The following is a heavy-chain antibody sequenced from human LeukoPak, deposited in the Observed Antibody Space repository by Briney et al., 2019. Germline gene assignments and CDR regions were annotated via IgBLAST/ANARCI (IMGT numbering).Heavy chain of an antibody. CDR1: GGSFSGYY. V-gene: IGHV4-34*01. Sequence: PSETLSLTCAVYGGSFSGYYWTWIRQPPGKGLEWIGEINHSGSTNYNPSLKSRVTISVETSKNQFSLKLSSVTAADTAVYYCARVRGTYSSGWARGYYYYYMDVWGKGTTVTISS. CDR3: ARVRGTYSSGWARGYYYYYMDV. CDR2: INHSGST. D-gene: IGHD6-19*01. J-gene: IGHJ6*03.